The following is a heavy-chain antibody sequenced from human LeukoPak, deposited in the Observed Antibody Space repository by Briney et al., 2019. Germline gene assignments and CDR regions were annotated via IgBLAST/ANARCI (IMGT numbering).Heavy chain of an antibody. Sequence: GGSLRLSCAASGFTFDNYRMSWVRQAPGKGLEWVANIKQDGSEKYYVDSVKGRFTISRDNAKNSLYLQMNSLRAEDTAVYYCARDITLDYWGQGTLVTVSS. D-gene: IGHD3-10*01. V-gene: IGHV3-7*01. CDR3: ARDITLDY. J-gene: IGHJ4*02. CDR1: GFTFDNYR. CDR2: IKQDGSEK.